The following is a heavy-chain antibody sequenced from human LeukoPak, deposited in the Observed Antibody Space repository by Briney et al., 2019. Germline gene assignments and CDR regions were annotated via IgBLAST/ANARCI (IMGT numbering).Heavy chain of an antibody. CDR1: GFTFSSYW. CDR3: ARDLGRGYSYGWNYYYGMDV. Sequence: PGGSLRLSCAASGFTFSSYWMSWVRQAPGKGLEWVANIKQDGSEKYYVDSVKGRFTISSDNAKNSLYLQMNSLRAEDTAVYYCARDLGRGYSYGWNYYYGMDVWGQGTTVTVSS. D-gene: IGHD5-18*01. V-gene: IGHV3-7*01. CDR2: IKQDGSEK. J-gene: IGHJ6*02.